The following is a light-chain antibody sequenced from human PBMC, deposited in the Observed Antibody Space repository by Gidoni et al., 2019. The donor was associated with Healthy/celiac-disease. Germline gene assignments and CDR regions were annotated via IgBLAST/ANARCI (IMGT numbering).Light chain of an antibody. CDR1: QSISSW. V-gene: IGKV1-5*01. CDR3: QQYNSYSAIT. Sequence: DIQMTQSPSTLSASVGDRVTIPCRASQSISSWLAWYQQKPGKAPKLLIYDASSLESGVPSRFSGSGSGTEFTLTISSLQPDDFATYYCQQYNSYSAITFGQGTRLEIK. J-gene: IGKJ5*01. CDR2: DAS.